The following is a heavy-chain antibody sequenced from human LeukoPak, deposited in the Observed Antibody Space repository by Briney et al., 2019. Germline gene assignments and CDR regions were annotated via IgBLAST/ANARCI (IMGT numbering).Heavy chain of an antibody. J-gene: IGHJ4*02. D-gene: IGHD1-26*01. V-gene: IGHV4-30-4*01. CDR2: IYYSGST. Sequence: SQTLSLTCTVSGGSISSGDYYWSWIRQPPGKGLEWIGYIYYSGSTYYNPSLKSRVTISVDTSKNQFSLKLSSVTAADTAVYYCARDVAVGATTVPFDYWGQGTLVTVSS. CDR3: ARDVAVGATTVPFDY. CDR1: GGSISSGDYY.